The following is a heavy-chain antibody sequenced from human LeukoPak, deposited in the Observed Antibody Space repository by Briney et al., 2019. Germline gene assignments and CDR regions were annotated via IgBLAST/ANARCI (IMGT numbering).Heavy chain of an antibody. Sequence: GGSLRLSCAASGFTFSSYWMHWVRQAPGKGLVWVSRINSDGSSTSYADSVRGRFSISRDNAKNTLYLQMNSLRAEDTAVYYSARVLPGYASPRGYGGQGTLVTVSA. D-gene: IGHD2-2*01. CDR3: ARVLPGYASPRGY. CDR2: INSDGSST. V-gene: IGHV3-74*01. J-gene: IGHJ4*02. CDR1: GFTFSSYW.